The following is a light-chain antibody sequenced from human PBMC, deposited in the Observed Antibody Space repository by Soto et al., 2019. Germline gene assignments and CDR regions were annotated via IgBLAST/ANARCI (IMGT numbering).Light chain of an antibody. CDR3: SSYTSSSTRVV. Sequence: QSALTQPASVSGSPGQSITISCTGASSDVGAYNFVSWYQQHPGKAPKLMIFDVSTRPSGVANRFSGSKSGNTASLTISGLQAEDEADYYCSSYTSSSTRVVFGGGTKRTVL. J-gene: IGLJ2*01. CDR2: DVS. V-gene: IGLV2-14*01. CDR1: SSDVGAYNF.